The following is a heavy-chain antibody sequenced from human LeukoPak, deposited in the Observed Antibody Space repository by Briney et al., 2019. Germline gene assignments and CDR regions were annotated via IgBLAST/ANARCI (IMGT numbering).Heavy chain of an antibody. CDR1: GFTFSSYS. Sequence: TAGGSLRLSCAASGFTFSSYSMNWVRQAPGKGLEWVSSISRSSSYIYYADSLKGRFTITRDNAKISLYLQMNSLRAEDTAVYYCARAAQSRSTKDYYYMDVWGKGTTVTVSS. CDR3: ARAAQSRSTKDYYYMDV. CDR2: ISRSSSYI. V-gene: IGHV3-21*01. D-gene: IGHD6-6*01. J-gene: IGHJ6*03.